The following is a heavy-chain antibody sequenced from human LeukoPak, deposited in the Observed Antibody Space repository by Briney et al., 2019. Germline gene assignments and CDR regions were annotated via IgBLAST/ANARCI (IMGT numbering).Heavy chain of an antibody. V-gene: IGHV4-34*01. CDR1: GGSFSGYY. J-gene: IGHJ5*02. Sequence: SETLSLTCAVYGGSFSGYYWSWIRQPPGKGLEWIGEINHSGSTNYNPSLKSRVTISVDTSKNQFSLKLSSVTAADTAVYYCAVKVGATQNWFDPWGQGTLVTVSS. D-gene: IGHD1-26*01. CDR2: INHSGST. CDR3: AVKVGATQNWFDP.